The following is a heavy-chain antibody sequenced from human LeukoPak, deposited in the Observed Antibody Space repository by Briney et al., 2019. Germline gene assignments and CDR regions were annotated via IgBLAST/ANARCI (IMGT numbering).Heavy chain of an antibody. V-gene: IGHV4-39*07. D-gene: IGHD3-3*01. J-gene: IGHJ4*02. CDR2: IYYSGST. CDR3: ARVLKRSGYYFDY. CDR1: GGSISSSSYY. Sequence: PSETLSLTCTVSGGSISSSSYYWGWIRQPPGKGLEWIGSIYYSGSTYYNPSLKSRVTISVDTSKNQFSLKPSSVTAADTAVYYCARVLKRSGYYFDYWGQGTLVTVSS.